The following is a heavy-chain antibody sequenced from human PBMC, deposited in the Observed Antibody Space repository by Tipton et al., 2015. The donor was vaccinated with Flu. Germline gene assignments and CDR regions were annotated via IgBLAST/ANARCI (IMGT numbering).Heavy chain of an antibody. Sequence: QVQLVQSGAEVKKPGASVKVSCKASGYTFTDYYIHWVRQAPGQGLEWMGRINPNSGGTNYAQKFQGRVTMTRDTSISTAYMDLSRLRSDDTAVYYCARDKWLVPAPYYYGMDVWGQGTTVTVSS. CDR1: GYTFTDYY. CDR3: ARDKWLVPAPYYYGMDV. J-gene: IGHJ6*02. D-gene: IGHD6-19*01. V-gene: IGHV1-2*06. CDR2: INPNSGGT.